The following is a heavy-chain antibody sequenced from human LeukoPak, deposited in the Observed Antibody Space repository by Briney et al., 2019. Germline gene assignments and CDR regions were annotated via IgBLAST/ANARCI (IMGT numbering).Heavy chain of an antibody. CDR2: IIPLFGTP. Sequence: SVKVSCKTSGGTFSTYAFSWVRQAPGQGLEWVGGIIPLFGTPNYAPKLQGRVTLTADESTATIYMELNSLRSDDTAVYYCARDGEDILATTSWGQGTLITVSS. D-gene: IGHD5-12*01. CDR3: ARDGEDILATTS. V-gene: IGHV1-69*13. J-gene: IGHJ5*02. CDR1: GGTFSTYA.